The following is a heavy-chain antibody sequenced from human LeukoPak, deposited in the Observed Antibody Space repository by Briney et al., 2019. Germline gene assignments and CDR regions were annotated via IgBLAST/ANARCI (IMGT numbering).Heavy chain of an antibody. D-gene: IGHD6-19*01. CDR3: ARLRKWLADY. CDR1: GGSISSSSYY. J-gene: IGHJ4*02. Sequence: PSETLSLTCTVSGGSISSSSYYWGWIRQPPGKRLEWIGSIYYSGSTYYNPSLKSRVTISVDTSKNQFSLKLSSVTAADTAVYYCARLRKWLADYWGQGTLVTVSS. V-gene: IGHV4-39*01. CDR2: IYYSGST.